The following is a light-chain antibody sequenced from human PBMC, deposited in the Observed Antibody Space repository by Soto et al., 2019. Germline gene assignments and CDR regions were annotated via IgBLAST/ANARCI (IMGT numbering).Light chain of an antibody. CDR3: PQSASSLTP. V-gene: IGKV3-20*01. Sequence: IGLTQAPGAGSWARGEKATLSVRASQSVSSSYLAWYQQKPGQDHRLLIYGASSRATGISERFSGSGSGTAFTLTISRLEPEHFAAYPCPQSASSLTPFAQGTKVDIK. J-gene: IGKJ1*01. CDR2: GAS. CDR1: QSVSSSY.